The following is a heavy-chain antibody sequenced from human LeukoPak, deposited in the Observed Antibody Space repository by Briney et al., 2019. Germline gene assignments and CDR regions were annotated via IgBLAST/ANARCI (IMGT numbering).Heavy chain of an antibody. V-gene: IGHV3-30*04. J-gene: IGHJ5*02. D-gene: IGHD1-1*01. Sequence: GGSLRLSCAAPGFTFSSYAMHWVRQAPGKGLEWVAVISYDGSNKYYADSVKGRFTISRDNSKNTLYLQMNSLRAEDTAVYYCARDWNWKGWFDPWGQGTLVTVSS. CDR3: ARDWNWKGWFDP. CDR1: GFTFSSYA. CDR2: ISYDGSNK.